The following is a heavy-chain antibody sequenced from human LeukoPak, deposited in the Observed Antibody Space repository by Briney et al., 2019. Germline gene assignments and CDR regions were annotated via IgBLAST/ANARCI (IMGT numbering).Heavy chain of an antibody. CDR2: IIPIFGTA. Sequence: SVKVSCKASGGTFSSYAISWVRQAPGQGLEWMGGIIPIFGTANYAQKFQGRVTITTDESTSTAYMELSSLRSEDTAVYYCAKSDSSSWYWRYNWFDPWGQGTLVTVSS. J-gene: IGHJ5*02. CDR3: AKSDSSSWYWRYNWFDP. D-gene: IGHD6-13*01. CDR1: GGTFSSYA. V-gene: IGHV1-69*05.